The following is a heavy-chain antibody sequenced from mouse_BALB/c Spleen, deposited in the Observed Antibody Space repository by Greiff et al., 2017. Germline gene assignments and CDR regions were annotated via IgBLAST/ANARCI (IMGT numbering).Heavy chain of an antibody. V-gene: IGHV14-3*02. CDR1: GFNIKDTY. J-gene: IGHJ4*01. Sequence: EVKLLESGAELVKPGASVKLSCTASGFNIKDTYMHWVKQRPEQGLEWIGRIDPANGNTKYDPKFQGKATITADTSSNTAYLQLSSLTSEDTAVYYCARITTVVEVYAMDYWGQGTSVTVSS. CDR2: IDPANGNT. CDR3: ARITTVVEVYAMDY. D-gene: IGHD1-1*01.